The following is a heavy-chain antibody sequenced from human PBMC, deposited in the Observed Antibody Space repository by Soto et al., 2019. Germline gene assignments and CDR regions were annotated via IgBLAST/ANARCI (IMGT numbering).Heavy chain of an antibody. V-gene: IGHV3-23*01. D-gene: IGHD3-3*01. J-gene: IGHJ6*02. CDR1: GFTFSSYA. CDR3: ARFLRFSNYYCGMVV. CDR2: ISGSGGTT. Sequence: GGSLRLSCAPSGFTFSSYAMSWVRQAPGKGLEWVSAISGSGGTTYYADSVKGRFTISRDNSKNTLYLQMNSLRAEDTAVYYCARFLRFSNYYCGMVVWCQGGTVTVSS.